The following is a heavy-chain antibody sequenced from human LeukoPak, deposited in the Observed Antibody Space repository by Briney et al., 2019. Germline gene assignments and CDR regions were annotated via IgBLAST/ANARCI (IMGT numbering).Heavy chain of an antibody. Sequence: PSETLSLTCAVYGGSFSGYYWSWIRQPPGKGLEWIGKINHSGSTNYNPSLKSRVTISVDTSKNQFSLKLSSVTAADTAVYYCARVLTARQNYYYYYMDVWGKGATVTVSS. J-gene: IGHJ6*03. CDR1: GGSFSGYY. D-gene: IGHD6-6*01. V-gene: IGHV4-34*01. CDR3: ARVLTARQNYYYYYMDV. CDR2: INHSGST.